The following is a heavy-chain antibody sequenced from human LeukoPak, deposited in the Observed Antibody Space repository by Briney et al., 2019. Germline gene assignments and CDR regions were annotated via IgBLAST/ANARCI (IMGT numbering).Heavy chain of an antibody. V-gene: IGHV3-30*18. CDR3: AKQREGTTWSPDY. J-gene: IGHJ4*02. D-gene: IGHD6-13*01. CDR1: GFTFSSYW. Sequence: GGSLRLSCAASGFTFSSYWMSWVRQAPGKGLEWVAVISFDGSNEYYLDSVKGRFTISRDNSKNTLYLQMNSLRVEDTAIYYCAKQREGTTWSPDYWGQGTLVTVSS. CDR2: ISFDGSNE.